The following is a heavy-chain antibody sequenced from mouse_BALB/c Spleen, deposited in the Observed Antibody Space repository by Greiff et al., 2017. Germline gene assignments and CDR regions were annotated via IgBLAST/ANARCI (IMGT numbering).Heavy chain of an antibody. Sequence: EVKLVESGGGLVKPGGSLKLSCAASGFTFSSYAMSWVRQTPEKRLEWVASISSGGSTYYPDSVKGRFTISRDNARNILYLQMSSLRSEDTAMYYCARRVYDYDEDAMDYWGQGTSVTVSS. V-gene: IGHV5-6-5*01. CDR2: ISSGGST. D-gene: IGHD2-4*01. CDR1: GFTFSSYA. J-gene: IGHJ4*01. CDR3: ARRVYDYDEDAMDY.